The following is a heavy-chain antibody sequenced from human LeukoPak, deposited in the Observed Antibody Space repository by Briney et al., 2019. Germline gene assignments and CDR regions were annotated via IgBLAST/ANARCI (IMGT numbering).Heavy chain of an antibody. D-gene: IGHD4-23*01. CDR2: ISSSSGII. J-gene: IGHJ4*02. CDR1: GFTLSTYS. CDR3: AFQDGGIVY. Sequence: GGSLRLSCAASGFTLSTYSLNWVRQAPGKGLEWVSYISSSSGIIYADSVKGRCTVSRDNDKNSLYLQMNSLRDDDTGVYYCAFQDGGIVYWGQGTLVTVSS. V-gene: IGHV3-48*02.